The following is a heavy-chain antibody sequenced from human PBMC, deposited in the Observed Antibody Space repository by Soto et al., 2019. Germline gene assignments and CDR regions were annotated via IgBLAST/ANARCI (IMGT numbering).Heavy chain of an antibody. J-gene: IGHJ6*02. CDR2: IYPGDSDT. CDR3: ARDILAVAGTYYYYYGMDV. V-gene: IGHV5-51*01. D-gene: IGHD6-19*01. CDR1: GYSFTSYW. Sequence: GESLKISCKGSGYSFTSYWIGWVRQMPGKGLEWMGIIYPGDSDTRYSPSFQGQVTISADKSISTAYLQWSSLKASDTAMYYCARDILAVAGTYYYYYGMDVWGQGTRVTVSS.